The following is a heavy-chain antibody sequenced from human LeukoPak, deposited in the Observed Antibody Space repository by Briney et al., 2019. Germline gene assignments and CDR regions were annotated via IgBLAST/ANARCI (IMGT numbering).Heavy chain of an antibody. Sequence: PGGSLRLSCAASGFTFSDYYMSWIRQAPGKGLEWVSHIGRSGSSIYYADSVRGRFTISRDNAKNSLYLQMDSLRAEDTAVYYCARDEGVITDYWGQGTLVTVSS. CDR1: GFTFSDYY. D-gene: IGHD3-22*01. J-gene: IGHJ4*02. CDR3: ARDEGVITDY. CDR2: IGRSGSSI. V-gene: IGHV3-11*01.